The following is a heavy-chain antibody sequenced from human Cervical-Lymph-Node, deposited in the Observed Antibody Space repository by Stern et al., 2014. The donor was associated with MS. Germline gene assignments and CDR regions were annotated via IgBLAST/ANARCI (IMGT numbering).Heavy chain of an antibody. D-gene: IGHD2/OR15-2a*01. CDR1: GYTFNAYA. CDR2: INAGNGNT. V-gene: IGHV1-3*01. CDR3: VTPFSHSFRYGMHV. Sequence: QDQLVQSGAEVKKPGTSVNVSCKASGYTFNAYAIHLVRQAPGHGLEWMATINAGNGNTRYSQKFQGRVTITRDTSASTGYIELSSLRPEDSAIYYCVTPFSHSFRYGMHVWGQGTTVTVFS. J-gene: IGHJ6*02.